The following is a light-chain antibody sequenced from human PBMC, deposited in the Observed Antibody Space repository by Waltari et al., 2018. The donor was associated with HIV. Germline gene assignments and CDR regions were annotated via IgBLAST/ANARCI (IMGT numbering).Light chain of an antibody. CDR2: EVS. V-gene: IGLV2-8*01. CDR1: SSDVGGSKS. Sequence: QSALTQPPSASGSPGQSVTISCTGTSSDVGGSKSVSWYQQHPGKAPKLMIYEVSKRPSGVPDRFSGSKSGNTASLTVSGLQAEDEADYYCSSYAGSNNLVFGTGTKVTVL. CDR3: SSYAGSNNLV. J-gene: IGLJ1*01.